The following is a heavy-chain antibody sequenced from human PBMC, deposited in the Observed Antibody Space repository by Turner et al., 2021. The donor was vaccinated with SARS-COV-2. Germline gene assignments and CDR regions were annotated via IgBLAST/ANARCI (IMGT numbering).Heavy chain of an antibody. Sequence: QLPLQQSGPGLMNPSETLSLTCTVSGGSISSSSYYWGWIRQPPGKGLEWIGSNDYRGSTYYKPTLKSQVTITVDTSKNQFALKLGSVTAADTAVYYCARLFYHSWVRAFDIWGQGTMVTVSS. CDR3: ARLFYHSWVRAFDI. V-gene: IGHV4-39*01. D-gene: IGHD3-10*01. CDR2: NDYRGST. CDR1: GGSISSSSYY. J-gene: IGHJ3*02.